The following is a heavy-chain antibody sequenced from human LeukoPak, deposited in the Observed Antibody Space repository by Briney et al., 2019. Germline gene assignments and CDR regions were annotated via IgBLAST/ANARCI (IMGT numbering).Heavy chain of an antibody. Sequence: SETLSLTCTVSGGSISSYYWSWIRQPPGKGLEWIGYIYYSGSTNYNPSLKSRVTISVDTSKNQFSLKLSSVTAADTAVYYCARDPLPWSYDILTGPPGGMDVWGQGTTVTVSS. CDR3: ARDPLPWSYDILTGPPGGMDV. J-gene: IGHJ6*02. CDR1: GGSISSYY. V-gene: IGHV4-59*01. D-gene: IGHD3-9*01. CDR2: IYYSGST.